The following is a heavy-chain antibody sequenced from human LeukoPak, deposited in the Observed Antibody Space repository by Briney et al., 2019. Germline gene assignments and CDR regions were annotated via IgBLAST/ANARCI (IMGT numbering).Heavy chain of an antibody. J-gene: IGHJ2*01. CDR3: ARDYGDYAIGYFDL. CDR1: GGSFSGYY. CDR2: INHSGST. V-gene: IGHV4-34*01. Sequence: SETLSLTCAVYGGSFSGYYWSWIRQPPGKGLEWIGEINHSGSTNYNPSLKSRVTISVDTSKNQFSLNLSSVTAADTAVYYCARDYGDYAIGYFDLWGRGTLVTASS. D-gene: IGHD4-17*01.